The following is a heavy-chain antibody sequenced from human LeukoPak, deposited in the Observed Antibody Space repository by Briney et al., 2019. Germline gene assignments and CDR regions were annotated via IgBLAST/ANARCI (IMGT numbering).Heavy chain of an antibody. Sequence: KPSETLSLTCTVSLRHMRSYYWSAIRQPPGKGLEWIGYIYYSGSTNYNPSLKSRVTISVDTSKNQFSLKLSSVTASDPAVYYCARGTTTLIYFGFWGQGTLVTVSS. D-gene: IGHD2/OR15-2a*01. CDR3: ARGTTTLIYFGF. J-gene: IGHJ4*02. V-gene: IGHV4-59*01. CDR1: LRHMRSYY. CDR2: IYYSGST.